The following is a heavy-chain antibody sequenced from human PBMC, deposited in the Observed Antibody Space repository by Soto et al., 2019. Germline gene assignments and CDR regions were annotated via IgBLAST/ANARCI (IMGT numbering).Heavy chain of an antibody. CDR2: ISGSGGST. J-gene: IGHJ6*02. CDR1: GFTFSSYA. CDR3: AKDLWGSWFGELLVGGDYGMDV. Sequence: PGGSLRLSCAASGFTFSSYAMSWVRQAPGKGLEWVSAISGSGGSTSYADSVKGRFTISRDNSKNTLYLQMNSLRAEDTAVYYCAKDLWGSWFGELLVGGDYGMDVWGQGTTVTVSS. V-gene: IGHV3-23*01. D-gene: IGHD3-10*01.